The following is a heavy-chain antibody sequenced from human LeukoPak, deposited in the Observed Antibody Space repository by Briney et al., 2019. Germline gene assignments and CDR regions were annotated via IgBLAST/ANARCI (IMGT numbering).Heavy chain of an antibody. V-gene: IGHV3-13*01. D-gene: IGHD1-26*01. J-gene: IGHJ4*02. CDR1: GFTFSSYD. CDR2: IGTAGDT. CDR3: ARGTYSGSYFDY. Sequence: GGSLRLSCAASGFTFSSYDMHWVRHATGKGLEWVSAIGTAGDTYYPGSVKGRFTISRENAKNSLYLQMNSLRAGDTAVYYCARGTYSGSYFDYWGQGTLVTVSS.